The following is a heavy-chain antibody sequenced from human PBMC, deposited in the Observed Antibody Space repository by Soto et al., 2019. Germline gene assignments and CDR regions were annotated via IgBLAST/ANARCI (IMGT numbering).Heavy chain of an antibody. Sequence: EVQLVESGGGLVQPGGSLTLSCAASGFTFSGSAMHWVRQASGKGLEWVGRIRSKANSYATTYAASVNGRFTISRDDSNNTAYLQMNGLKAEDTAVYYCAPLYDLLTGAFDYCGQGPLVTVSS. J-gene: IGHJ4*02. CDR3: APLYDLLTGAFDY. CDR1: GFTFSGSA. D-gene: IGHD3-9*01. CDR2: IRSKANSYAT. V-gene: IGHV3-73*02.